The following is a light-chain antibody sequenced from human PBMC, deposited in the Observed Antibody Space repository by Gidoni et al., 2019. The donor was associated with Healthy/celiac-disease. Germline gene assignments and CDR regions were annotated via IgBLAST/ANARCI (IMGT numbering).Light chain of an antibody. CDR3: QKYNSAPWT. CDR2: AVS. V-gene: IGKV1-27*01. J-gene: IGKJ1*01. Sequence: DIQMTQSPSSLSASVGDRVTITCRASQDISKYLAWYQQKPGKVPELLIYAVSTVQSGVPSRFSGSGSETDFTLTNSSLQPEDVATYYCQKYNSAPWTFGQGTKVEIK. CDR1: QDISKY.